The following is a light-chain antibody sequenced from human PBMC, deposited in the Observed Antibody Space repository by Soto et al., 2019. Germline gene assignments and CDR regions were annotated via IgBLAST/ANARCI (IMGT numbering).Light chain of an antibody. CDR2: DAP. V-gene: IGKV3-11*01. CDR1: QSVSHF. CDR3: QQRSTWPPIT. J-gene: IGKJ5*01. Sequence: EIVLTQSPGTLSLSPGGRATLSCRASQSVSHFLAWYQQRPGQAPRLLIYDAPNRATGIPTRFSGSGSETDFTLTISSLEPEDFAVYYCQQRSTWPPITFGQGTRLEIK.